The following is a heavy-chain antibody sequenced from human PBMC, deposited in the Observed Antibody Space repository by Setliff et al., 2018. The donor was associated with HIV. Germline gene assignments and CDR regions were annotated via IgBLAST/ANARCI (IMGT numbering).Heavy chain of an antibody. CDR2: IYHSGSA. J-gene: IGHJ3*02. CDR3: ATADNFGSGTFLPFDCFDI. Sequence: PSETLSLTCTVSGDSISSSSNYWGWIRQPPGKGLEWVGEIYHSGSAYYNPSLESRITISLDRSQNQFSLDLSSVTAADTAVYYCATADNFGSGTFLPFDCFDIWGQGTMVTVSS. D-gene: IGHD3-10*01. V-gene: IGHV4-39*07. CDR1: GDSISSSSNY.